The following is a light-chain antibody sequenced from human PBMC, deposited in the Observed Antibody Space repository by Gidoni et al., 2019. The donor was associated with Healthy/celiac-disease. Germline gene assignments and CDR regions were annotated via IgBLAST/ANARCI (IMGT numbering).Light chain of an antibody. CDR1: QSISSY. J-gene: IGKJ2*03. V-gene: IGKV1-39*01. CDR3: QQIYSSSYS. Sequence: DIQMTQTPASLSASAGDRVTITCRASQSISSYLNWYQQKPGKAPKRLIYAASSMQSGVPARFSGSGSGTDFTLTISSLQPEDFATYYCQQIYSSSYSFGQXTKVEIK. CDR2: AAS.